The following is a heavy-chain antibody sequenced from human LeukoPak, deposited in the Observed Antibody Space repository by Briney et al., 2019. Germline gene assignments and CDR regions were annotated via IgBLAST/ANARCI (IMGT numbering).Heavy chain of an antibody. J-gene: IGHJ4*02. CDR2: IYYSGST. CDR3: ARLGDSSSSWAYFDY. V-gene: IGHV4-39*01. D-gene: IGHD6-13*01. Sequence: PSETLSLTCTVSGGSISSSSYYWGWIRQPPGKGLDRIRSIYYSGSTYYNPSLKSRVTISVDTSKNQFSLKLSSVTAADTAVYYCARLGDSSSSWAYFDYWGQGTLVTVSS. CDR1: GGSISSSSYY.